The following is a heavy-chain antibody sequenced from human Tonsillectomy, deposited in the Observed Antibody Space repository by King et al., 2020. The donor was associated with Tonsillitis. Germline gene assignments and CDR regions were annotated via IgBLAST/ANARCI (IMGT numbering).Heavy chain of an antibody. CDR1: GFTFREYA. CDR2: LNWDGAST. D-gene: IGHD5-12*01. J-gene: IGHJ6*02. Sequence: QLVQSGGVVVQPGGSLKLSCAASGFTFREYAMHWVRQAPGKGLEWVCLLNWDGASTFCADSVKGRFTISRDNSKNSLYLQKNSLRTEDTALYFCAKATIYYYYYGMDVWGQGTTVTVSS. CDR3: AKATIYYYYYGMDV. V-gene: IGHV3-43*01.